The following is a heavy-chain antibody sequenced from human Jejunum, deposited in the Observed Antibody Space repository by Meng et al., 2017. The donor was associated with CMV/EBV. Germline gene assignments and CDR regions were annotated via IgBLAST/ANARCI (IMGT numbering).Heavy chain of an antibody. J-gene: IGHJ4*02. CDR2: VFAGNINI. Sequence: KTSGYNFTNYETHWVRQAPGQSLEWMGWVFAGNINIKYSKKFQGRVTTTRDTSANTAYMELRGLISEDTAVYYCARSPISIFHFFDYWGQGTLVTVSS. V-gene: IGHV1-3*01. D-gene: IGHD3-3*02. CDR1: GYNFTNYE. CDR3: ARSPISIFHFFDY.